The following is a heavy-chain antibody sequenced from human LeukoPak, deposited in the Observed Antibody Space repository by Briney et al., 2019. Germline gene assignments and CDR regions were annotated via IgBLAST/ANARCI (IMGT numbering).Heavy chain of an antibody. Sequence: ASVKVSCKASGYTFTGYYMHWVRQAPGQGLEWMGWINRNSGDTKYAQKFQGRVTMTRDTSISTAYMELSRLRSDDTAVYYCATQRGSYLWGTDFDYWGQGTLVTVSS. D-gene: IGHD3-16*01. J-gene: IGHJ4*02. CDR2: INRNSGDT. CDR1: GYTFTGYY. CDR3: ATQRGSYLWGTDFDY. V-gene: IGHV1-2*02.